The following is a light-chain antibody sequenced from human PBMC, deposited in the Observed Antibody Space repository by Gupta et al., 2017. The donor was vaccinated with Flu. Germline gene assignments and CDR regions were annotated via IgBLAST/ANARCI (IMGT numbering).Light chain of an antibody. V-gene: IGKV4-1*01. Sequence: DIVMTQSPDSLAVSLGERATINCKSSQSGLYSSNNKNYLAWYQQKPGQPPKLLIYWASTRESGVPDRFSGGGSGTDFTLTISSLQAEDVAVYYCQQDDSTPFTFGHGTKVDIK. CDR1: QSGLYSSNNKNY. J-gene: IGKJ3*01. CDR2: WAS. CDR3: QQDDSTPFT.